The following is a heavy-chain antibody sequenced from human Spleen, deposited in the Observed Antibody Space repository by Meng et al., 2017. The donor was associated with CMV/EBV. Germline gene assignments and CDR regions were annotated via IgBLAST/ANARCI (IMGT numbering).Heavy chain of an antibody. V-gene: IGHV3-21*01. D-gene: IGHD6-13*01. CDR3: ARDQRQQQLVGRYFDY. J-gene: IGHJ4*02. Sequence: GESLKISCAASGFTFSSYSMNWVRQAPGKGLEWVSSISSSSSFIYYADSVKGRFTISRDNSKNTLYLQMNSLRAEDTAVYYCARDQRQQQLVGRYFDYWGQGTLVTVSS. CDR1: GFTFSSYS. CDR2: ISSSSSFI.